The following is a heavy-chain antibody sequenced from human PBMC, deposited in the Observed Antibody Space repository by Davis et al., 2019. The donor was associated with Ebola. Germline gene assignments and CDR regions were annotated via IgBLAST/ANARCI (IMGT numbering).Heavy chain of an antibody. CDR1: GVSITNEDNL. CDR2: ISHGGVS. D-gene: IGHD2-21*01. V-gene: IGHV4-39*01. Sequence: SETLSLTCAVSGVSITNEDNLWGWIRQSPRKGLEWIGKISHGGVSDYNPSLRSRVTLSVDTSKNQFSLRLVSVTAADTAMYYCARHRYSFNYPEFDYWGQGTLVNVSS. J-gene: IGHJ4*02. CDR3: ARHRYSFNYPEFDY.